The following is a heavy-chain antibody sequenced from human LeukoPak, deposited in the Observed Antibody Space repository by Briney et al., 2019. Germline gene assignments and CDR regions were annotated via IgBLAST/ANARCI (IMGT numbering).Heavy chain of an antibody. D-gene: IGHD3-9*01. CDR1: GDSISSSSYY. Sequence: SETLSLTCTVSGDSISSSSYYWGWIRQPPGTGLEWIGSIYYSGSTYYNPSLKSRVTISVDTSKNQFSLKLSSVTAADTAVYYCARQDYDILTGYPNWFDPWGQGTLVTVSS. V-gene: IGHV4-39*01. CDR2: IYYSGST. CDR3: ARQDYDILTGYPNWFDP. J-gene: IGHJ5*02.